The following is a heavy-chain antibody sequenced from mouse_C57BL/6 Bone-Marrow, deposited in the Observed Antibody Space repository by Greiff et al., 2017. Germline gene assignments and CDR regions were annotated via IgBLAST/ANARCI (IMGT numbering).Heavy chain of an antibody. J-gene: IGHJ4*01. V-gene: IGHV5-4*01. CDR1: GFTFSSYA. CDR2: ISDGGSYT. CDR3: SRDKLRPSYAMDY. Sequence: EVQRVESGGGLVKPGGSLKLSCAASGFTFSSYAMSWVRQTPEKRLEWVATISDGGSYTYYPDNVKGRFTISRDNAKNNLYLQMSHLKSEDTAMYYCSRDKLRPSYAMDYWGQGTSVTVSS. D-gene: IGHD1-2*01.